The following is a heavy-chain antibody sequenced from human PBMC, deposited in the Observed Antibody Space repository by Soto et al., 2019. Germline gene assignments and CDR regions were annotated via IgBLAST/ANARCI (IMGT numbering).Heavy chain of an antibody. CDR2: ISWNGVAM. V-gene: IGHV3-9*01. Sequence: EVQLVESGGGLVQPGRSLRLSCVASGFRFEDYAMHWVRQTPGKGLEWVSGISWNGVAMGYADSVKGRFTISRDDAKNSLYLQMNSLRAEDTAVYYCVRTSLVVAAATREDYWGQGTLVTVSS. D-gene: IGHD2-15*01. CDR3: VRTSLVVAAATREDY. CDR1: GFRFEDYA. J-gene: IGHJ4*02.